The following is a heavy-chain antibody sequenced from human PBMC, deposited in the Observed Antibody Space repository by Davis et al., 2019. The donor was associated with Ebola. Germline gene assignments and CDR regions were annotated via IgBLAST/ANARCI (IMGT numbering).Heavy chain of an antibody. D-gene: IGHD4-17*01. Sequence: PSETLSLTCAVYGGSFSGYYWSWIRQPPGKGLEWIGEINHSGSTNYNPSLKSRVTISVDTSKNQFSLKLSSVTAADTAVYYCARGIYGRYYFDYWGQGTLVTVSS. CDR1: GGSFSGYY. V-gene: IGHV4-34*01. J-gene: IGHJ4*02. CDR2: INHSGST. CDR3: ARGIYGRYYFDY.